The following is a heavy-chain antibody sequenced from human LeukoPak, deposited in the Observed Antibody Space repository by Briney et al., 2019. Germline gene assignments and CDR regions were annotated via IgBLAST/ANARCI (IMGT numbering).Heavy chain of an antibody. D-gene: IGHD2-2*01. CDR3: ARLGYCSSTSCYYFVY. CDR2: IYHSGST. J-gene: IGHJ4*02. V-gene: IGHV4-38-2*01. Sequence: SETLSLTCAVSGYSISSGYYWGWIRQPPGKGLEWIGSIYHSGSTYYNPSLKSRVTISVDTSKNQFSLKLSAVTAADTAVYYCARLGYCSSTSCYYFVYWGQGTLVTVSS. CDR1: GYSISSGYY.